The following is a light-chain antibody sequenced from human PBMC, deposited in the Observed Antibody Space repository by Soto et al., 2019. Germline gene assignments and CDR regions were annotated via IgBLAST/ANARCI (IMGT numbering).Light chain of an antibody. Sequence: DIQMTQSPSSLSASVGDRVTITCQASQDISNYLNWYQQKPGKAPKLLIYDASNLETGVPSRFSGSGSGTDFNFTISSLQPEDIATYYCQQLVTFGQGTKVEIK. CDR3: QQLVT. J-gene: IGKJ1*01. CDR2: DAS. CDR1: QDISNY. V-gene: IGKV1-33*01.